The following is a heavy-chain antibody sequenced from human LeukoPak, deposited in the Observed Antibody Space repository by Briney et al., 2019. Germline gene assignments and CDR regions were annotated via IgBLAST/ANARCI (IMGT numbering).Heavy chain of an antibody. D-gene: IGHD3-9*01. CDR2: IYHSGST. J-gene: IGHJ4*02. V-gene: IGHV4-4*02. CDR3: ARAGGILTGYSPTFDY. CDR1: GGSISSSNW. Sequence: SETLSLTCAVSGGSISSSNWWSWVRPPPGKGLEWIGEIYHSGSTNYNPSLKSRVTISVDKSKNQFSLKLSSVTAADTAVYYCARAGGILTGYSPTFDYWGQGTLVTVSS.